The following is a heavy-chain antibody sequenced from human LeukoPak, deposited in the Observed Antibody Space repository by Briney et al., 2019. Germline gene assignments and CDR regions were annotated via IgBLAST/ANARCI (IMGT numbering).Heavy chain of an antibody. CDR3: ARDFGTSWASYFDY. V-gene: IGHV3-66*02. CDR2: IYRGSHT. J-gene: IGHJ4*02. D-gene: IGHD6-6*01. Sequence: PGGSLRLSCAASGFTVSSHFMSWVRQGPGKGLEWVSVIYRGSHTLYADSVKGRFTISRDNSKNTLYLQMNSLRAEDTAVYYCARDFGTSWASYFDYWGQGTLVTVSS. CDR1: GFTVSSHF.